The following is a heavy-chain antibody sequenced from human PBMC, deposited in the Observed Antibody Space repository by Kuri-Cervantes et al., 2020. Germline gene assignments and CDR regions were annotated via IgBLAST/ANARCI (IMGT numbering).Heavy chain of an antibody. V-gene: IGHV3-20*04. D-gene: IGHD3-3*01. CDR1: GFTFSSYG. J-gene: IGHJ6*02. Sequence: GESLKISCAASGFTFSSYGMSWVRQAPGKGLEWVSGINWNGGSTGYADSVKGRFTISRDNAKNSLYLQMSSLRAEDTALYYCAKDNGPGTIFGVVNSHYYGMDVWGQGTTVTVSS. CDR2: INWNGGST. CDR3: AKDNGPGTIFGVVNSHYYGMDV.